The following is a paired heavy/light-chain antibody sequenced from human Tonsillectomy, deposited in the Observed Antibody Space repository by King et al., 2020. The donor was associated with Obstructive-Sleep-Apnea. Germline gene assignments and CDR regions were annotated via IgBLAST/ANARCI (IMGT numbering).Heavy chain of an antibody. CDR3: AKDRGYSGRDYIDWYFDV. J-gene: IGHJ2*01. CDR1: GFTFNNYA. CDR2: ISYDGSKK. V-gene: IGHV3-30*18. D-gene: IGHD5-12*01. Sequence: QVQLIESRGGVVQPGRSLRLSCAASGFTFNNYAMHWVRQAPAKGLEWVAIISYDGSKKYYADSVRGRLTISRDNSKNTLFLQMNSLRAEDTAVYYCAKDRGYSGRDYIDWYFDVWGRGTLVTVSS.
Light chain of an antibody. CDR2: LNSDGSH. J-gene: IGLJ2*01. CDR1: SGHSNYG. Sequence: QLVLTQSPSASASLGASVKLTCTLSSGHSNYGIAWHQQQPEKGPRYLMKLNSDGSHTKGDGIPDRFSGSSSGAERYLTISSLQSEDEADYYCQTWGTGSHVVFGGGTKLTVL. CDR3: QTWGTGSHVV. V-gene: IGLV4-69*01.